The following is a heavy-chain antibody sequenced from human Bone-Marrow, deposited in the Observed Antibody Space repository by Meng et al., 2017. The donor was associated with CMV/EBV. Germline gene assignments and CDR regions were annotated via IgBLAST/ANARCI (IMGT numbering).Heavy chain of an antibody. CDR2: INPNSGGT. J-gene: IGHJ6*02. CDR3: AREGQLVLGYYGMDV. CDR1: GYSFTGYH. V-gene: IGHV1-2*02. D-gene: IGHD6-6*01. Sequence: ASVKVSCKASGYSFTGYHIHWVRQTPGQGLEWLGWINPNSGGTNYAQKFQGRVTMTRDTSISTAYMELSRLRSDDTAVYYCAREGQLVLGYYGMDVWGQGTTVTVSS.